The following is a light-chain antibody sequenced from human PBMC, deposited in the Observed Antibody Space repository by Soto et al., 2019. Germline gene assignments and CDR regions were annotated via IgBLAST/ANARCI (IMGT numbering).Light chain of an antibody. V-gene: IGLV2-14*01. CDR3: SSYTSSSPL. J-gene: IGLJ2*01. Sequence: QSVLTQPASVSGSPGQSITISCTGTSSDVGGYNYVSWYQQHPGKAPKLMIYDVSNRPSGVSNRFSGSKSGNTASLTISGLQAEDEADYYCSSYTSSSPLFGGGTKPTVL. CDR1: SSDVGGYNY. CDR2: DVS.